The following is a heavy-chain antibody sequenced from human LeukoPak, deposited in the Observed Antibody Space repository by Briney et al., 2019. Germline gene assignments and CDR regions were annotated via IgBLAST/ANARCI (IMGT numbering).Heavy chain of an antibody. CDR3: AKGGIAVT. Sequence: SLRLSCAASGFTFDDYAMHWVRQAPGKGLEWVSVISWNSGSIGYADSVKGRFTISRDNAKNSLYLQMNSLRAEDTALYYCAKGGIAVTWGQGTLVTVSS. CDR2: ISWNSGSI. CDR1: GFTFDDYA. J-gene: IGHJ5*02. D-gene: IGHD6-19*01. V-gene: IGHV3-9*01.